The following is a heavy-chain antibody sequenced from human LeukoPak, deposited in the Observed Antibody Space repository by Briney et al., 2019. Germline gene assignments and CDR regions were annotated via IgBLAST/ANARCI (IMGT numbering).Heavy chain of an antibody. Sequence: SETLSLTCTVFGSMSDYYWGWIRQPPGEGLEWIGTVYYSGNTYYNPSLKSRVTISVDTSKNQFSLRLSSVTAADTAVYYCARAIRGRMIVVPVDTRFDPWGQGTLVTVSS. CDR1: GSMSDYY. CDR3: ARAIRGRMIVVPVDTRFDP. D-gene: IGHD3-22*01. CDR2: VYYSGNT. J-gene: IGHJ5*02. V-gene: IGHV4-39*07.